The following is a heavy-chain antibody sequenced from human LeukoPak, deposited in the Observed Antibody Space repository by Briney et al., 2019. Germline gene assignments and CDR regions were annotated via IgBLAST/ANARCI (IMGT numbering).Heavy chain of an antibody. V-gene: IGHV4-34*01. CDR2: INHSGST. J-gene: IGHJ4*02. Sequence: PSETLSLTCTVSGGSISGYYWSWIRQPPGKGLEWIGEINHSGSTNYNPSLKSRVTISVDTSKNQFSLKLSSVTAADTAVYYCARAGAYSYGPYDYWGQGTLVTVSS. D-gene: IGHD5-18*01. CDR3: ARAGAYSYGPYDY. CDR1: GGSISGYY.